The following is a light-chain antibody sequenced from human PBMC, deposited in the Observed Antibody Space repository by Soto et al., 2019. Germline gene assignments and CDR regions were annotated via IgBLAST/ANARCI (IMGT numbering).Light chain of an antibody. CDR3: QKANSFPFT. V-gene: IGKV1D-12*01. Sequence: IQITHSPCSVSASALARVTLTFMASQGISSWLAWYQQKPGKAPKLLIYAASSLQSGVPSRFSGSGSGKDFTLTISSLQPEDVATYYCQKANSFPFTFGQGNKVAIK. CDR1: QGISSW. CDR2: AAS. J-gene: IGKJ1*01.